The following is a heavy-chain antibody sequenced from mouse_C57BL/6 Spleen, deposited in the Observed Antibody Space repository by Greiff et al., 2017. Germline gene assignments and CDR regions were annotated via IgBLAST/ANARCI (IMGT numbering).Heavy chain of an antibody. V-gene: IGHV1-22*01. J-gene: IGHJ3*01. CDR3: ARGADYYGSSAWFAY. D-gene: IGHD1-1*01. CDR1: GYTFTDYN. CDR2: INPNNGGT. Sequence: EVKLMESGPELVKPGASVKMSCKASGYTFTDYNMHWVKQSHGKSLEWIGYINPNNGGTSYNQKFKGKATLTVNKSSSTAYMELRSLTSEDSAVYYCARGADYYGSSAWFAYWGQGTLVTVSA.